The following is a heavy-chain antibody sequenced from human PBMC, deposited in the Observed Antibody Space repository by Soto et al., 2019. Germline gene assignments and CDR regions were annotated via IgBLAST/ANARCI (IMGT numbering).Heavy chain of an antibody. CDR1: GGSISSYY. CDR3: ARVAKDIVVVPAANLGAFDI. V-gene: IGHV4-59*01. J-gene: IGHJ3*02. CDR2: IYYSGST. Sequence: PSETLSLTCTVSGGSISSYYWSWIRQPPGKGLEWIGYIYYSGSTNYNPSLKSRVTISVDTSKNQFSLKLSSVTAADTAVYYCARVAKDIVVVPAANLGAFDIWGQGTMVTVSS. D-gene: IGHD2-2*01.